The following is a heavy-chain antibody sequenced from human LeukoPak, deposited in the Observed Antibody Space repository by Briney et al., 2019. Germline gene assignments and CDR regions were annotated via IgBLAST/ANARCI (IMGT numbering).Heavy chain of an antibody. CDR1: GGSISSSSYY. CDR2: IYYSGST. Sequence: SETLSLTCTVSGGSISSSSYYWGWIRQPPGKGLEWIGSIYYSGSTYYNPSLKSRVTISVDTSKNQFSLKLSSVTAADTAVYYCARDNYEYNWFDPWGQGTLVTVSS. CDR3: ARDNYEYNWFDP. D-gene: IGHD3-16*01. J-gene: IGHJ5*02. V-gene: IGHV4-39*07.